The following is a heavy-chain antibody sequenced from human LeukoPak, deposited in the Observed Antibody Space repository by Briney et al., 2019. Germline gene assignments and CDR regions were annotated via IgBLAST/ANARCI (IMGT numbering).Heavy chain of an antibody. CDR2: FDPEDGET. Sequence: ASVKVSCKVSGYTLTELSMHWVRQAPGKGLEWMGGFDPEDGETIYAQKFQGRVTMTEDTSTDTAYMELSSLRSEDTAVYYCARHMAGNYGSGSYYNRYYFDYWGQGTLVTVSS. J-gene: IGHJ4*02. CDR1: GYTLTELS. CDR3: ARHMAGNYGSGSYYNRYYFDY. D-gene: IGHD3-10*01. V-gene: IGHV1-24*01.